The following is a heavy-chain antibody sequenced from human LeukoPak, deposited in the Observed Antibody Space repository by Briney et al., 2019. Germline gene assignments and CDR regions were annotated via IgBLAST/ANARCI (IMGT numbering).Heavy chain of an antibody. Sequence: SETLSLTCTVSGGSVSSGSYYWSWIRQPPGKGLEWIGCIYYSGRINYNPSLKSRVTISVDTSKNQFSLKLSSVTAADTAVYYCARGRSPLWFGELLNYYFDYWGQGTLVTVSS. CDR1: GGSVSSGSYY. J-gene: IGHJ4*02. CDR3: ARGRSPLWFGELLNYYFDY. V-gene: IGHV4-61*01. D-gene: IGHD3-10*01. CDR2: IYYSGRI.